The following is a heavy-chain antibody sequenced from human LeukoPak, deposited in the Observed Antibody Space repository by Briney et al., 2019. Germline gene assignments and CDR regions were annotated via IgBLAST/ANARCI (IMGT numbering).Heavy chain of an antibody. J-gene: IGHJ4*02. CDR1: RYTFTGYY. CDR3: ARDRGYYYDSSGYYRLAY. Sequence: VASVEVSCNASRYTFTGYYMHWVRQAPGQGLEWMGWINPNSGGTNYAQKFQGRVTMTRDTSISTAYMELSRLRSDDTAVYYCARDRGYYYDSSGYYRLAYWGQGTLVTVSS. D-gene: IGHD3-22*01. CDR2: INPNSGGT. V-gene: IGHV1-2*02.